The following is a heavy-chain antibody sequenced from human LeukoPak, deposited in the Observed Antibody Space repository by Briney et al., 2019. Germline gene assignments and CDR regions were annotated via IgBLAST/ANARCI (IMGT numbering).Heavy chain of an antibody. V-gene: IGHV5-10-1*01. J-gene: IGHJ5*02. D-gene: IGHD3-22*01. CDR3: VRQPPGVYDTTQNWFDP. CDR2: IAPSDSYT. Sequence: GESLKISCKGSGYSFPSYWITWVRKVPGKGLEWMGRIAPSDSYTNYNPSFEGHVTMSVEKSITTVYLQWSSLKASDTAMYYCVRQPPGVYDTTQNWFDPWGQGTLVTVSS. CDR1: GYSFPSYW.